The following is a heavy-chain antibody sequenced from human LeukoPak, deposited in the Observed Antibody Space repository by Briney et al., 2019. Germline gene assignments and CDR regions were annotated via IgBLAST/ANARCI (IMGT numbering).Heavy chain of an antibody. CDR3: ARDKDYYDSSGYHYYYGMDV. CDR1: GLTFSDYG. CDR2: IWYDGSYK. Sequence: GGSLRLSCAASGLTFSDYGMHWVRQAPGKGLEWVALIWYDGSYKYYADSVKGRFTISRDNSKNTLYLQMDSLRAEDTAVYYCARDKDYYDSSGYHYYYGMDVWGQGTTVTVSS. J-gene: IGHJ6*02. D-gene: IGHD3-22*01. V-gene: IGHV3-33*01.